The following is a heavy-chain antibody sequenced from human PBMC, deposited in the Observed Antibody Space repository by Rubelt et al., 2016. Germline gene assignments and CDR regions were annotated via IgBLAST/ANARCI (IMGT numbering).Heavy chain of an antibody. CDR1: GGSFSGYY. CDR3: ARGRFGDSSHSYNWFDP. J-gene: IGHJ5*02. V-gene: IGHV4-34*01. D-gene: IGHD3-10*01. CDR2: INHSGST. Sequence: QVQLQQWGAGLLKPSETLSLTCAVYGGSFSGYYWSWIRQPPGKGLEWIGEINHSGSTNYNPSLKSRVTISVAASTNQFSLRLSSVTAADPAVYYCARGRFGDSSHSYNWFDPWGQGALVTVSS.